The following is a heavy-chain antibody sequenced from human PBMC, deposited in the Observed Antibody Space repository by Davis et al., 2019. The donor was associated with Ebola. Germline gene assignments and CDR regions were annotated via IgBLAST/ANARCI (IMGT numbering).Heavy chain of an antibody. CDR3: ARGRMYYYGSGSYYKY. D-gene: IGHD3-10*01. CDR1: GGSINNSY. J-gene: IGHJ4*02. Sequence: SETLSLTCTVSGGSINNSYWSRIRQLPGKGLEWIGEINHSGSTNYNPSLKSRVTISVDTSKNQFSLKLSSVTAADTAVYYCARGRMYYYGSGSYYKYWGQGTLVTVSS. V-gene: IGHV4-34*01. CDR2: INHSGST.